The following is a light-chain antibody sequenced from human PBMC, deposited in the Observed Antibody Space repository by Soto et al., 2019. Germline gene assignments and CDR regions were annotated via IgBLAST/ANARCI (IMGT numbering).Light chain of an antibody. CDR3: QQYHRWPPLT. CDR2: GAS. Sequence: EIVMTQSPATLSVPPGERATLSCRASQSIDNDLAWYQQKPGQAPRLLIYGASTRATGIPVRFSGSGSGTLFTLTINSLQSEDLAVYYCQQYHRWPPLTFGGGTKVEIK. V-gene: IGKV3-15*01. CDR1: QSIDND. J-gene: IGKJ4*01.